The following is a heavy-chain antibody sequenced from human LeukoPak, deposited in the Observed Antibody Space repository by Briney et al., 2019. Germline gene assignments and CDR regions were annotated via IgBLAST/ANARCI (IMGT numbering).Heavy chain of an antibody. V-gene: IGHV3-7*05. CDR1: GFTFSRYW. J-gene: IGHJ5*02. CDR3: VRGSSGTVVRGVAWAWFDP. D-gene: IGHD3-10*01. Sequence: GGSLRLSCAASGFTFSRYWMSWVRQAPGKGLEWVANIKQDGSETYYVDSVKGRFTISRDNAKNSLYLQMNSLRADDTAVYYCVRGSSGTVVRGVAWAWFDPWGQGTLVTVSS. CDR2: IKQDGSET.